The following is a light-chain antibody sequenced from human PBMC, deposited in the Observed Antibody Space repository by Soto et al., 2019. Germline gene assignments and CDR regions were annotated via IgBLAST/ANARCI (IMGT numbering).Light chain of an antibody. J-gene: IGLJ3*02. V-gene: IGLV2-14*01. CDR1: SSDVGAYDF. Sequence: QSVLAQPASVSGSPGQSITISCTGTSSDVGAYDFVSWYQQHPGEVPKLIIYEVRNRPSGVSNRFSGSKSGNTASLTISGLQAEDEADYYCSSYTNDIPWVFGGGTKLTVL. CDR2: EVR. CDR3: SSYTNDIPWV.